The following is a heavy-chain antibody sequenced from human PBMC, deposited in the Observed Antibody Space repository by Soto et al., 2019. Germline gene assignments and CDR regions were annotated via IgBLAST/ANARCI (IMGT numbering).Heavy chain of an antibody. CDR2: IFSNDEK. V-gene: IGHV2-26*01. D-gene: IGHD4-17*01. CDR1: GFSLSNARMG. J-gene: IGHJ4*02. CDR3: ARYTKVDYGDYPADGYFDY. Sequence: SGPTLVNPTETLTLTCTVSGFSLSNARMGVSWIRQPPGKALEWLAHIFSNDEKSYSTSLKSRLTISKDTSKSQVVLTMTNMDPVDTATYYCARYTKVDYGDYPADGYFDYWGQGTLVTVSS.